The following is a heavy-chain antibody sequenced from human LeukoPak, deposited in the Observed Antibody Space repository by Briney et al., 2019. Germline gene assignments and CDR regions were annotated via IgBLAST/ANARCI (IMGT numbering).Heavy chain of an antibody. CDR2: ISSSSSYI. D-gene: IGHD3-22*01. V-gene: IGHV3-21*01. CDR3: AREARDRSYYDSSGFDY. CDR1: GFTFSSYS. J-gene: IGHJ4*02. Sequence: GGSLRLSCAASGFTFSSYSMNWVRQAPGKGLEWVSSISSSSSYIYYADSVKGRFTISRDNAKNSLYLQMNSLRAEDTAVYYCAREARDRSYYDSSGFDYWGQGTLVTVSS.